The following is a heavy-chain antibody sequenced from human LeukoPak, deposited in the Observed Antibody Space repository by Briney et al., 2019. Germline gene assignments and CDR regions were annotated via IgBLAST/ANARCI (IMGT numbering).Heavy chain of an antibody. CDR2: INHSGST. CDR1: GGSFSGYY. V-gene: IGHV4-34*01. Sequence: SETLSLTCAVYGGSFSGYYWSWIRQPPGKGLEWIGEINHSGSTNYNPSLKSRVTISVDTSKNQCTLKLSSVTAADTAVYYCARGGGYGPLGDWGQGTLVTVSS. D-gene: IGHD5-18*01. J-gene: IGHJ4*02. CDR3: ARGGGYGPLGD.